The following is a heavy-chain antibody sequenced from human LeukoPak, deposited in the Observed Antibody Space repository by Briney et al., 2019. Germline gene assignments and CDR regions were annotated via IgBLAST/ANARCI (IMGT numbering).Heavy chain of an antibody. CDR3: ARNYDFWSGLSIDYYYYYMDV. V-gene: IGHV3-23*01. CDR1: GFTFSSYA. J-gene: IGHJ6*03. D-gene: IGHD3-3*01. Sequence: GGSLRLSCAASGFTFSSYAMSWVRQAPGKGLEWVSAISGSGGSTYYADSVKGRFTISRDNSKNTLNLQMNSLRAEDTAVYYCARNYDFWSGLSIDYYYYYMDVWGKGTTVTVSS. CDR2: ISGSGGST.